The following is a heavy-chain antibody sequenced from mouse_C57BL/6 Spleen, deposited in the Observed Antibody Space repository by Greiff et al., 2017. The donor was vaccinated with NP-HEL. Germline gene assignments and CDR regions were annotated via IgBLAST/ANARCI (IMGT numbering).Heavy chain of an antibody. CDR2: IDPETGGT. V-gene: IGHV1-15*01. CDR1: GYTFTDYE. Sequence: QVQLKESGAELVRPGASVTLSCKASGYTFTDYEMHWVQQTPVHGLEWIGAIDPETGGTAYNQKFKGKAILTAYKSSSTAYMELRSLTSEDSAVYYCTSKGYFDYWGQGTTLTVSS. J-gene: IGHJ2*01. CDR3: TSKGYFDY.